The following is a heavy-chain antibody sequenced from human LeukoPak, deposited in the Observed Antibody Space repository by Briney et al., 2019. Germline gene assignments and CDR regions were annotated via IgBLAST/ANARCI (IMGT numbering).Heavy chain of an antibody. Sequence: GGSLRLSCAASGFIFSSFGLHWVPQAPGKGLEWVAFIRYDGGDKYYADSVKGRFTISRDNSKNVLFLHVNSLRPEDTAVYYCAKDHNYYDSSGYLDYWGQGTLVTVSS. CDR2: IRYDGGDK. CDR3: AKDHNYYDSSGYLDY. D-gene: IGHD3-22*01. V-gene: IGHV3-30*02. CDR1: GFIFSSFG. J-gene: IGHJ4*01.